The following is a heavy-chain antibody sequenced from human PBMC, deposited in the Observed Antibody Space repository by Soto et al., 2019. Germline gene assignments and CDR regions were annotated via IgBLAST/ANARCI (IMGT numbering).Heavy chain of an antibody. CDR3: AKDRGNYYGSGSYSPNDY. CDR2: ISYDGSNK. J-gene: IGHJ4*02. V-gene: IGHV3-30*18. CDR1: GFTFSSYG. Sequence: QVQLVESGGGVVQPGRSLRLSCAASGFTFSSYGMHWVRQAPGKGLEWVAVISYDGSNKYYADSVKGRFTISRDNSKNTLYLQMNSLRAEDTAVYYCAKDRGNYYGSGSYSPNDYWGQGTLATVSS. D-gene: IGHD3-10*01.